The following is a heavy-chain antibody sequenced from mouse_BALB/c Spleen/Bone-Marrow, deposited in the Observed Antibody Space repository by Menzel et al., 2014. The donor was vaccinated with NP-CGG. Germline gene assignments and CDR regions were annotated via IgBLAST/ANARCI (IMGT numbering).Heavy chain of an antibody. V-gene: IGHV1-15*01. CDR2: IDPETDNT. D-gene: IGHD1-1*01. CDR3: TRYGSRGY. Sequence: QVQLQQSGAELVRPGASVTLSCKASDYTFTDYEMHWVKQTPVHGLEWIGSIDPETDNTVFNQKFKAKATLTADRSSNSASMDLRSLTSEDSAVYYCTRYGSRGYWGQGTLVTVS. J-gene: IGHJ3*02. CDR1: DYTFTDYE.